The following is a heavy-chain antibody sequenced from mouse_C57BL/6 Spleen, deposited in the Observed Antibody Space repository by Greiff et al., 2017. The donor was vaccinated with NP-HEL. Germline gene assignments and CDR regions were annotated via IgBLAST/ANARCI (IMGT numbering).Heavy chain of an antibody. CDR1: GFTFSSYG. Sequence: EVQLVESGGDLVKPGGSLKLSCAASGFTFSSYGMSWVRQTPDKRLEWVATISSGGSYTYYPDSVKGRFTISRDNAKNTLYLQMSSLKSADTAMYSCARHEGNYYYAMDYWGQGTSVTVSS. CDR3: ARHEGNYYYAMDY. CDR2: ISSGGSYT. V-gene: IGHV5-6*01. D-gene: IGHD2-1*01. J-gene: IGHJ4*01.